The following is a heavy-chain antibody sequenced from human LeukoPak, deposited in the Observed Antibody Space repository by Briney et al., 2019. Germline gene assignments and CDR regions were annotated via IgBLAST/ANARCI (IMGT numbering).Heavy chain of an antibody. CDR2: IYYNGDT. CDR1: GGSVSNSLYY. V-gene: IGHV4-61*01. J-gene: IGHJ4*02. D-gene: IGHD5-18*01. Sequence: PSQTLSLTCTVSGGSVSNSLYYWSWTRQPPGKGLEWIGYIYYNGDTNYNPSLKSRVIISIDTSSNQFSLRLNSMTAADTAVYYCARVLRAASWRSYDYWGQGSLVTVSS. CDR3: ARVLRAASWRSYDY.